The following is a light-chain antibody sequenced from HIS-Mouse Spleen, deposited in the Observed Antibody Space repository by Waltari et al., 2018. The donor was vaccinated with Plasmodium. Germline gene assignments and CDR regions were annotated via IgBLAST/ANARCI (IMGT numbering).Light chain of an antibody. CDR1: QSISSW. J-gene: IGKJ1*01. V-gene: IGKV1-5*03. Sequence: DIQLNKSPSTMSASVGDRVTITCRASQSISSWLAWYQQKPGKAPKLLIYKASSLESGVPSRFSGSGSGTEFTLTISSLQPDDFATYYCQQYNSYSWTFGQGTKVEIK. CDR2: KAS. CDR3: QQYNSYSWT.